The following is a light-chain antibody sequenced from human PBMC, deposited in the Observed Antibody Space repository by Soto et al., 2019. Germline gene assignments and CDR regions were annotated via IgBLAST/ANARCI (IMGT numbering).Light chain of an antibody. Sequence: ENVLTQSPGTLSLSPGERATLSCRASQSVSSSYLVWYQQAPGQAPRLLMSGASSRAPGIPDRFSGSGSGTEFTLTISNLQPDDFATYFCQQYNNYPRTFGQGTKVDIK. CDR1: QSVSSSY. V-gene: IGKV3-20*01. CDR2: GAS. CDR3: QQYNNYPRT. J-gene: IGKJ1*01.